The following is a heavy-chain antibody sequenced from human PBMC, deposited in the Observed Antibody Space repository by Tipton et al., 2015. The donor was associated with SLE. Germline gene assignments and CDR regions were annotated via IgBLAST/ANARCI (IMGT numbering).Heavy chain of an antibody. CDR1: GGSFSGYY. J-gene: IGHJ4*02. CDR3: ARLGDTAMVKDY. D-gene: IGHD5-18*01. V-gene: IGHV4-34*01. Sequence: TLSLTCAVYGGSFSGYYWGWIRQPPGKGLEWIGEINHSGSTNYNPSLKSRVTISVDTSKNQFSLKLSSVTAADTAVYYCARLGDTAMVKDYWGQGTLVTVSS. CDR2: INHSGST.